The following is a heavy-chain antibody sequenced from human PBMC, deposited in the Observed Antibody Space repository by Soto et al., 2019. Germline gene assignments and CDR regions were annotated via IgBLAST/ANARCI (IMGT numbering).Heavy chain of an antibody. V-gene: IGHV3-11*01. J-gene: IGHJ6*03. CDR3: AREAGTTDYYYYMDV. CDR2: ISSSGSTI. Sequence: TGGSLRLSCAASGFTFSDYYMSWIRQAPGKGLEWVSYISSSGSTIYYADSVKGRFTISRDNAKNSLYLQMNSLRAEDTAVYYCAREAGTTDYYYYMDVWGKGTTVTVSS. D-gene: IGHD1-7*01. CDR1: GFTFSDYY.